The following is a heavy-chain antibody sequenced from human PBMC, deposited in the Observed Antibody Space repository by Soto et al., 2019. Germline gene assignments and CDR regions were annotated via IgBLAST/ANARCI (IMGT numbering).Heavy chain of an antibody. CDR1: GASISSADYY. CDR3: ASIWFGDFDY. J-gene: IGHJ4*01. V-gene: IGHV4-30-4*01. CDR2: FHSSGAT. D-gene: IGHD3-10*01. Sequence: QVQLQESGPGLVKPSQTLSLTCTVSGASISSADYYWSWIRQPPGKGLEWIGYFHSSGATYKDPSLKSRVTISEDTSKNQISLKLDSVTAADTAIYYCASIWFGDFDYWGHGTLVTISS.